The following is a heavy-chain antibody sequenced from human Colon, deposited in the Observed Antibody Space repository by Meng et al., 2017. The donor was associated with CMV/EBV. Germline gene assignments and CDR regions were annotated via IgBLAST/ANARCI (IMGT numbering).Heavy chain of an antibody. V-gene: IGHV3-15*07. D-gene: IGHD3-3*01. CDR1: NAW. CDR2: IKPNADGGTI. CDR3: TTGLLRFLEFYMSPQPEFEY. J-gene: IGHJ4*02. Sequence: NAWMNWGRQAPGGGLEWVGRIKPNADGGTIDYAASVKGRFTISRDDSKNTVVLQMNALKTEDTAVYFCTTGLLRFLEFYMSPQPEFEYWGQGTLVTVSS.